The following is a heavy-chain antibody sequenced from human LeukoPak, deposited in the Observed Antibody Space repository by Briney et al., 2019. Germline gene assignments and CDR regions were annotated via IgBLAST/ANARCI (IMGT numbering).Heavy chain of an antibody. Sequence: KPSETLCLTCAVYGGSFSGYYWSWIRQPPGKGLEWIGEINHSGSTNYNPSLKSRVTISVDTSKNQFSLKLSSVTAADTAVYYCARRGLYGLIYWGQETLVTVSS. CDR1: GGSFSGYY. J-gene: IGHJ4*02. D-gene: IGHD2/OR15-2a*01. V-gene: IGHV4-34*01. CDR2: INHSGST. CDR3: ARRGLYGLIY.